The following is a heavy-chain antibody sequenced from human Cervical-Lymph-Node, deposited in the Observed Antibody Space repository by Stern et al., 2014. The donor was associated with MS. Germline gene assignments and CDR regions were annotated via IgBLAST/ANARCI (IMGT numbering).Heavy chain of an antibody. V-gene: IGHV1-46*03. CDR2: LNPSGGVT. CDR1: GYTFTNYY. D-gene: IGHD3-10*01. Sequence: VQLVESGAEVKKPGASVNLSCKASGYTFTNYYLHWGRQAPGQGLEWMGILNPSGGVTIYAQKFQGRVTMTGDTSTATMQLSSLRSEDTAVYYCAKQKGRDYFFDYWGQGTLLTVSS. J-gene: IGHJ4*02. CDR3: AKQKGRDYFFDY.